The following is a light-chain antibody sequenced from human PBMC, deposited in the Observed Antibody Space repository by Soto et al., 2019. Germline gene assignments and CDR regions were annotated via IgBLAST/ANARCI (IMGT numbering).Light chain of an antibody. V-gene: IGKV1D-12*01. Sequence: DIQMTQSPSSVSASVGDRVPITCRPSQVISTWLAWYQQNPGKAPNLLIYAASSLQSGVPSRFNGSGSGTDFTLTISSLQPEDFAAYYCQQANSFPYTFGQGTKLESK. CDR1: QVISTW. CDR2: AAS. J-gene: IGKJ2*01. CDR3: QQANSFPYT.